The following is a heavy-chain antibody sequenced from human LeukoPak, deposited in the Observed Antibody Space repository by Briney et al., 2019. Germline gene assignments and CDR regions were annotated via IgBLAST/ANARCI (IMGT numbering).Heavy chain of an antibody. CDR1: GFTLSSHA. J-gene: IGHJ6*02. CDR2: FGGSDDRT. D-gene: IGHD3-16*01. Sequence: GGSLRLSCAASGFTLSSHAMNWVRQAPGKGLEWVSGFGGSDDRTCYADSVKGRFTISRDNSKNTLYLQMDSLRAEDTAVYYCAKGLNYDYPSYYYGMDVWGQGTTVTVSS. V-gene: IGHV3-23*01. CDR3: AKGLNYDYPSYYYGMDV.